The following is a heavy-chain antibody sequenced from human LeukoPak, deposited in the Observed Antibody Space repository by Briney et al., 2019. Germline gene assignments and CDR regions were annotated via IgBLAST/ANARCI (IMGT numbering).Heavy chain of an antibody. CDR1: SASISSGSLY. CDR3: ARSPDYDSTGYDY. CDR2: VYTSGTT. V-gene: IGHV4-61*02. Sequence: PSQTLSLTCTVSSASISSGSLYWTWIRQPAGKGLEWIGRVYTSGTTNYNPSLKGRVTISVDTSKNHFSLKLSSVTAADTAVYYCARSPDYDSTGYDYWGQGTLVTVSS. J-gene: IGHJ4*02. D-gene: IGHD3-22*01.